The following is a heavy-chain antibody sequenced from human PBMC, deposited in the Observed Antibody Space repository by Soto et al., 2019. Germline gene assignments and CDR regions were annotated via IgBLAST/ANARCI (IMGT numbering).Heavy chain of an antibody. V-gene: IGHV3-9*01. CDR2: IRWNSGRI. D-gene: IGHD1-1*01. J-gene: IGHJ4*02. CDR1: GFTFDDYA. Sequence: EVQLVESGGGLVQPGRSLRLSCAASGFTFDDYAMHWVRQAPGKGLEWVSGIRWNSGRIGYADSVKGRFTISRDNAKNSLFLQMSSLRVEDTALYYCVKDSAGSCCTFYLDYWGQGALVTVSS. CDR3: VKDSAGSCCTFYLDY.